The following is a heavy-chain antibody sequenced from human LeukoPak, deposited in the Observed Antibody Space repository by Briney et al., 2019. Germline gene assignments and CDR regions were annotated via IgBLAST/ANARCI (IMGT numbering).Heavy chain of an antibody. CDR3: AREDYNFL. V-gene: IGHV4-61*08. CDR2: IYYSGST. Sequence: SETLSLTCAVSGGSISSGGYSWSWIRQPPGKGLEWIGYIYYSGSTNYNPSLKSRVTVSIDTSKNQFYLKLTSVTAADTAVYYCAREDYNFLWGQGTLVTVSS. CDR1: GGSISSGGYS. J-gene: IGHJ4*02. D-gene: IGHD3-3*01.